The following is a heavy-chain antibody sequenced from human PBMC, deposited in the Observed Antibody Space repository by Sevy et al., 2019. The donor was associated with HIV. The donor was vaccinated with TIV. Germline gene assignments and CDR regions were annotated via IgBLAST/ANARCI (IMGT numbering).Heavy chain of an antibody. V-gene: IGHV1-46*01. Sequence: ASVKVSCKASGYTFTSYYMHWVRQAPGQGLEWMGIINPSGGSTSYAQMFQGRVTMTRDTSTSTVYMELSSLRSEDTAVYYCARANTMVRGVRGYYYYGMDVWGQGTTVTVSS. J-gene: IGHJ6*02. D-gene: IGHD3-10*01. CDR1: GYTFTSYY. CDR3: ARANTMVRGVRGYYYYGMDV. CDR2: INPSGGST.